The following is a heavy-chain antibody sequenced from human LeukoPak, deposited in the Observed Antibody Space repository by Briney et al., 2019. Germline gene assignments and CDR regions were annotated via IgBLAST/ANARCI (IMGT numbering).Heavy chain of an antibody. J-gene: IGHJ5*02. V-gene: IGHV3-48*04. Sequence: GGSLRLSCAASGFTFSTYTMNWVCQAPGKGLEWVSYITGSSSTIYYADSVKGRFTISRDNAENSLYLQMNSLRAEDTAVYYCARGAYWFDPWGQGTLVTVSS. CDR1: GFTFSTYT. CDR3: ARGAYWFDP. CDR2: ITGSSSTI.